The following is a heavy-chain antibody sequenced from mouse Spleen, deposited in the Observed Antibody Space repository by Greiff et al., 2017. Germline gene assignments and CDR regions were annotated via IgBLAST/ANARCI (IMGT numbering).Heavy chain of an antibody. CDR1: GYAFSSYW. V-gene: IGHV1-80*01. CDR2: IYPGDGDT. CDR3: ARSPPEYGNSYFDY. J-gene: IGHJ2*01. D-gene: IGHD2-10*02. Sequence: VQLQQSGAELVKPGASVKISCKASGYAFSSYWMNWVKQRPGKGLEWIGQIYPGDGDTNYNGKFKGKATLTADKSSSTAYMQLSSLTSEDSAVYFCARSPPEYGNSYFDYWGQGTTLTVSS.